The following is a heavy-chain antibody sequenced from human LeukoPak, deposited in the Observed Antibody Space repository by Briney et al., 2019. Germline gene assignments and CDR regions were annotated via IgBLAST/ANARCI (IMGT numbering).Heavy chain of an antibody. CDR1: GGTFSSYA. J-gene: IGHJ4*02. CDR2: IIPIFGTA. Sequence: SVKVSCKASGGTFSSYAVSWVRQAPGQGLEWMGGIIPIFGTANYAQKFQGRVTITTDESTSTAYMELSSLRSEDTAVYYCASPSGGRTYYYDSSGYYLDYWGQGTLVTVSS. CDR3: ASPSGGRTYYYDSSGYYLDY. V-gene: IGHV1-69*05. D-gene: IGHD3-22*01.